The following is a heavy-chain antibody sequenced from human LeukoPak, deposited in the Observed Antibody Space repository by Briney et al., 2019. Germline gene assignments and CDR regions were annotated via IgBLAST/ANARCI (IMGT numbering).Heavy chain of an antibody. CDR1: GFTFSSYG. Sequence: GGSLRLPCAASGFTFSSYGMHWVRQAPGKALEWVAFIRYDEITKSYSDSVKGRFTISRDNSKNTLDLQMNSLRAEDTAVYYCSRLRGYSYGYADYWGQGTLVTVSS. CDR2: IRYDEITK. J-gene: IGHJ4*02. V-gene: IGHV3-30*02. CDR3: SRLRGYSYGYADY. D-gene: IGHD5-18*01.